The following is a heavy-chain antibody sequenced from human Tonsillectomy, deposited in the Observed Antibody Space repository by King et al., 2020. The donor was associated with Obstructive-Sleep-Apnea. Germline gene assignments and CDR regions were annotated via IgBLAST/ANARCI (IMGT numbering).Heavy chain of an antibody. Sequence: VQLQQWGAGLLKPSETLSLTRAVYGGFFSVYYCSWIRQPLGKGLEWIVEIKHSGSTNYNPSLKSRVSISVDTSKNQFSLNLSSVTAADTAVYYCARIVRPDAWGQGTTVTVSS. CDR1: GGFFSVYY. J-gene: IGHJ6*02. CDR2: IKHSGST. CDR3: ARIVRPDA. V-gene: IGHV4-34*01. D-gene: IGHD2-21*01.